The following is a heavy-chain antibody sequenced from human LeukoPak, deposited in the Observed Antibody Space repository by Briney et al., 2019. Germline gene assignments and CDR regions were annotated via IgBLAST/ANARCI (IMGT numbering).Heavy chain of an antibody. CDR1: GFTFTSYA. J-gene: IGHJ4*02. CDR2: ISSGGENT. V-gene: IGHV3-23*01. D-gene: IGHD6-19*01. Sequence: PGDSLRLSCAASGFTFTSYAMSWVRQSPGKGLEWVSGISSGGENTDYADSVKGRFTISRDNSKNTLYLQVNSLRAEDTAAYYCAKSEGSSSARRFNYWGQGTLVTVSS. CDR3: AKSEGSSSARRFNY.